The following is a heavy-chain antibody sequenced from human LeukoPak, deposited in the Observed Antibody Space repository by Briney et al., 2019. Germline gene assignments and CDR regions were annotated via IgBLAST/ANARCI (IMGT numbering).Heavy chain of an antibody. V-gene: IGHV3-23*01. J-gene: IGHJ5*02. Sequence: PGGSLRLSCAASGFTFSSYAMSWVRQAPGKGLEWVSAISGSGGSTYYADSVKGRFTISRDNAKNSLYLQMNSLRAGDTAVYYCARGGVTIFGVVIKTNWFDPWGQGTLVTVSS. CDR2: ISGSGGST. D-gene: IGHD3-3*01. CDR3: ARGGVTIFGVVIKTNWFDP. CDR1: GFTFSSYA.